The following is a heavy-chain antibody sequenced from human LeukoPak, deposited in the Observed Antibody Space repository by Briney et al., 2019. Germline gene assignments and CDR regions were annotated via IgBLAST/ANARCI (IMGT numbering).Heavy chain of an antibody. J-gene: IGHJ6*02. V-gene: IGHV1-2*02. Sequence: GASVKVSCKASGYTFTGHYMHWVRQAPGQGLEWMGWINPNSGGTNYAQKFQGRVTMTRDTSISTAYMELSRLRSDDTAVYYCKCYYYGMDVWGQGTTVTVSS. CDR2: INPNSGGT. CDR3: KCYYYGMDV. CDR1: GYTFTGHY.